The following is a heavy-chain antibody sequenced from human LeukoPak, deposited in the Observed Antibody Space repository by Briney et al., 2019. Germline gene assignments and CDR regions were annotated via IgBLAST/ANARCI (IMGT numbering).Heavy chain of an antibody. Sequence: PSETLSLTCTVSGDSIGSYYWSWIRQPPGRGLEWIAYVHYSGATNFIPSLNSRVTISLDTSKNQFSLKMRSVTAADTAVYYCARFKPLWEDYHNSVGFDYWGQGTLVTVSS. CDR3: ARFKPLWEDYHNSVGFDY. CDR2: VHYSGAT. J-gene: IGHJ4*02. CDR1: GDSIGSYY. D-gene: IGHD1-26*01. V-gene: IGHV4-59*08.